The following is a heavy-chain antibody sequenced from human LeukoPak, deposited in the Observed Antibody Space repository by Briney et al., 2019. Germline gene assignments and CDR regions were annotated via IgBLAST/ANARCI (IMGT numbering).Heavy chain of an antibody. V-gene: IGHV3-23*01. CDR1: GFTFSSYA. CDR2: ISGSGGST. D-gene: IGHD2-2*01. J-gene: IGHJ6*03. Sequence: PGGSLRLSCAASGFTFSSYAMSWVRQAPGKGLEWVSAISGSGGSTYYADSVKGRFTISRDNSKNTLYLQMNSLRAEDTAVYYGAKWYCSSTSCYSYYYYYMDVWGKGTTVTVSS. CDR3: AKWYCSSTSCYSYYYYYMDV.